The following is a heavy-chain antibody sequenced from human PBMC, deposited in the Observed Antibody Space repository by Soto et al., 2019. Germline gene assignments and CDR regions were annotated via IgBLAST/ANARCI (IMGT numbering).Heavy chain of an antibody. CDR3: ARGVLRGGGVY. CDR1: GGSFSGYY. CDR2: INHSGST. D-gene: IGHD3-10*01. J-gene: IGHJ4*02. Sequence: PSETLSLTCAVYGGSFSGYYWSWIRQPPGKGLEWIGEINHSGSTNYNPSLKSRVTISVDTSKNQFSLKLSSVTAADAAVYYCARGVLRGGGVYWGQGTLVTVSS. V-gene: IGHV4-34*01.